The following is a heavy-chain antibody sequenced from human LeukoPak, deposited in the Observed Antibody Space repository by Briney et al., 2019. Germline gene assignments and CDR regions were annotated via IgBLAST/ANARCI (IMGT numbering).Heavy chain of an antibody. CDR1: GFIFSSYA. J-gene: IGHJ4*02. CDR3: ARDSDSGYGPFAS. D-gene: IGHD5-12*01. V-gene: IGHV3-23*01. CDR2: ISGSGGST. Sequence: PGGSLRLSCAASGFIFSSYAMSWVRQAPGKGLEWVSVISGSGGSTYYADSVKGRFTISRDNSKNTLYLQMHSLSAEDTAVYYCARDSDSGYGPFASWGQGTLVTVSS.